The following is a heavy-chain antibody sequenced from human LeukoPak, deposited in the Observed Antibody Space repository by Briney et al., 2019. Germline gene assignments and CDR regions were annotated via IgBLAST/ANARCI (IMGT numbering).Heavy chain of an antibody. D-gene: IGHD2-21*02. Sequence: GASVKVSCKASGCTFSSYAISWVRQAPGQGLEWMGRIIPILGIANYAQKFQGRVTITADKSTSTAHMELSSLRSEDTAVYYCARSEAYCGGDCYEDWYFDLWGRGTLVTVSS. J-gene: IGHJ2*01. V-gene: IGHV1-69*04. CDR1: GCTFSSYA. CDR2: IIPILGIA. CDR3: ARSEAYCGGDCYEDWYFDL.